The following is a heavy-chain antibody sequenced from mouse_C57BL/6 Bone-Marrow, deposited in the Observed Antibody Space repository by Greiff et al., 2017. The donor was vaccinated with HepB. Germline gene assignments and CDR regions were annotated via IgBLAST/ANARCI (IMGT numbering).Heavy chain of an antibody. J-gene: IGHJ2*01. Sequence: QVQLKESGAELVRPGPSVKLSCKASGYTFTSYWMHWVKQRPGQGLEWIGVIDPSDSYTNYNQKFKGKATLTVDTSSSTAYMQLSSLTSEDSAVYYCARMGEDYFDYWGQGTTLTVSS. V-gene: IGHV1-59*01. CDR1: GYTFTSYW. CDR2: IDPSDSYT. CDR3: ARMGEDYFDY. D-gene: IGHD2-3*01.